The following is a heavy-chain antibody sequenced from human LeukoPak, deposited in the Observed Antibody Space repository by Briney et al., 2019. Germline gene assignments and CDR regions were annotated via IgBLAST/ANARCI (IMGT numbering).Heavy chain of an antibody. CDR3: AKESPYAAGGTGRVYYFDY. D-gene: IGHD6-25*01. CDR1: GFTFSSYA. V-gene: IGHV3-23*01. CDR2: ISNRDRT. J-gene: IGHJ4*02. Sequence: GGSLRLSCAASGFTFSSYAISWVRQAPGKGQEWVSAISNRDRTYYTDSVKGRFTISRDNSKNTVHLQMNSLRAEDTAVYYCAKESPYAAGGTGRVYYFDYWGRGAPVTVSS.